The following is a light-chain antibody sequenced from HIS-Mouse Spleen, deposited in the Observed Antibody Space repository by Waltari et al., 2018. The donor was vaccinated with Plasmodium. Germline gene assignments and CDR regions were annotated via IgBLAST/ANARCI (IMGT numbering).Light chain of an antibody. CDR2: EDS. J-gene: IGLJ3*02. CDR1: AFPTNS. Sequence: SYERPQPPSASVSPAQTAQAPCPSAAFPTNSACWYQQKSGQAPVLVIYEDSKRPSGIPERFSGSSSGTMATLTISGAQVEDEADYYCYSTDSSGKHRVFGGGTKLTVL. CDR3: YSTDSSGKHRV. V-gene: IGLV3-10*01.